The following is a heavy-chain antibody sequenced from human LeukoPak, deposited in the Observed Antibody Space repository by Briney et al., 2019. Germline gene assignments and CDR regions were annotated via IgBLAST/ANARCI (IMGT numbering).Heavy chain of an antibody. CDR3: ARDGTYYYGSGRESDAFDI. CDR2: LYSDGTT. CDR1: GFSVSSNY. V-gene: IGHV3-53*01. D-gene: IGHD3-10*01. J-gene: IGHJ3*02. Sequence: GGSLRLSCAASGFSVSSNYMTWVRQAPGEGPEWVSVLYSDGTTYYADSVKGRFTISRDNSKNTLYLQMNSLRAEDTAVYYCARDGTYYYGSGRESDAFDIWGQGTMVTVSS.